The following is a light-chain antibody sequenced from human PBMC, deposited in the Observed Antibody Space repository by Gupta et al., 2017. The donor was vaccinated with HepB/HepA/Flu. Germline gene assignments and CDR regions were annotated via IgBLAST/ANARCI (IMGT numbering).Light chain of an antibody. CDR3: QQSYSTPWT. CDR2: TTS. J-gene: IGKJ1*01. V-gene: IGKV1-39*01. CDR1: QSISDY. Sequence: DIQMTQSPSSLSASVGDRVTITCRASQSISDYLNWYQQKPGKAPKLLIYTTSTLQRGVPSRFSGSGSGTDFTLTISSLQPEDFATYYCQQSYSTPWTFGQGTKVEVK.